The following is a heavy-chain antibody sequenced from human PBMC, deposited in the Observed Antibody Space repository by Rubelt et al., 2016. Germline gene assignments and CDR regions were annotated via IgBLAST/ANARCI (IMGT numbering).Heavy chain of an antibody. CDR2: SNEGGSRT. CDR1: GFTFSSYW. CDR3: AKGAGITIFGVVISEFDY. Sequence: EVQLVESGGGLVQPGGSLRLSCATSGFTFSSYWMHWVRQTPGKGLVWVSRSNEGGSRTDYADSVRGRFTISRDNAKSTLYLQMSSLRAEDTAVYYCAKGAGITIFGVVISEFDYWGQGTLVTVSS. V-gene: IGHV3-74*01. D-gene: IGHD3-3*01. J-gene: IGHJ4*02.